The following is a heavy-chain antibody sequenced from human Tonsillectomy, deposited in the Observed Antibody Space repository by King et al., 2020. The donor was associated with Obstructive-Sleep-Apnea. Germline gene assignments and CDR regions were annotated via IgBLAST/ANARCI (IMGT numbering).Heavy chain of an antibody. CDR3: ARDFRYCSGGSCYSGWFDP. CDR1: GFTFSSYA. J-gene: IGHJ5*02. Sequence: VQLVESGGGVVQPRRSLRLSCAASGFTFSSYAMHWVRQAPGKGLEWVAVISYDGSNKYYADSVKGRFTISRDNSKNTLYLQMNSLRAEDTAVYYCARDFRYCSGGSCYSGWFDPWGKGTLVTVSS. V-gene: IGHV3-30*04. D-gene: IGHD2-15*01. CDR2: ISYDGSNK.